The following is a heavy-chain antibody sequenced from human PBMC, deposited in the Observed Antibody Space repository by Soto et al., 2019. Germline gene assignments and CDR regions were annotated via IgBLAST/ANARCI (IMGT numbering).Heavy chain of an antibody. CDR2: ISSSSSYI. Sequence: EVQLVESGGGLVKPGGSLRLSCAASGFTFSSYSMNWVRQAPGKGLEWVSSISSSSSYIYYADSVKGRFTISRDNAKNALYLQMNSRRAEDPAVYYCARDGRGYYDFWSGYYGYYYMDVWGKGTTVTVSS. J-gene: IGHJ6*03. D-gene: IGHD3-3*01. CDR3: ARDGRGYYDFWSGYYGYYYMDV. CDR1: GFTFSSYS. V-gene: IGHV3-21*01.